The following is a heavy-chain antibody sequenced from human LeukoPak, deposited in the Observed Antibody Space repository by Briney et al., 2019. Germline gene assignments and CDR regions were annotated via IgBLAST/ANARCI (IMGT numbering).Heavy chain of an antibody. V-gene: IGHV3-7*01. D-gene: IGHD1/OR15-1a*01. CDR3: LVTTRSRGFDY. Sequence: GGSLRLSCAASGFTFSSYWMRWVRQAPGKGLEWVANIRQDGSVHKYVDSVKGRFTISRDNPKNSLYLQMSSLTAEDTAVYYCLVTTRSRGFDYWGQGTLVTVSS. CDR2: IRQDGSVH. CDR1: GFTFSSYW. J-gene: IGHJ4*02.